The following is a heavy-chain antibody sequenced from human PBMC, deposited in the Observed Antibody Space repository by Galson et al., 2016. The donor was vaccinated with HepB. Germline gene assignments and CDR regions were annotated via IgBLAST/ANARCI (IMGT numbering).Heavy chain of an antibody. CDR2: ISGSGGST. D-gene: IGHD1-26*01. Sequence: SLRLSCAASGFTFSSYAMSWVRQAPGKGLEWVSAISGSGGSTFYADSVKRRFTISRDNSKNSLYLQMNSLRPEDTAVHYCARSKGYYYYAMDVWGQGTTVTVSS. J-gene: IGHJ6*02. CDR1: GFTFSSYA. CDR3: ARSKGYYYYAMDV. V-gene: IGHV3-23*01.